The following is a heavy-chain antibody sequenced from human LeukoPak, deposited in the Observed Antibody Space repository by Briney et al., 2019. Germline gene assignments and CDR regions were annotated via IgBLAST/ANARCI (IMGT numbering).Heavy chain of an antibody. D-gene: IGHD2-21*01. CDR2: IQYDGSNK. V-gene: IGHV3-30*02. CDR1: GFTFSDHA. J-gene: IGHJ4*02. CDR3: AKDLSRNYCVDC. Sequence: PGGSLRLSCAASGFTFSDHAMHWVRQAPGKGPEWVAFIQYDGSNKNYVESVRGRFTISRDNSKNTMYLQMNSLTAEDTAVYYCAKDLSRNYCVDCWGQGALVTVSS.